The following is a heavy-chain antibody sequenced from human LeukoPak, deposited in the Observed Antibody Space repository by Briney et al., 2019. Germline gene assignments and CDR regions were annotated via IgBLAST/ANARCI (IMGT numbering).Heavy chain of an antibody. D-gene: IGHD2-2*01. Sequence: GGSLRLSCAASGFTSSSYGMHWVRHATGKGLEWVSAIGTAGDTYYPGSVKGRFTISRENAKNSLYLQMNSLRAGDTAVYYCARGMRVVPAAMDNWFDPWGQGTLVTVSS. CDR2: IGTAGDT. J-gene: IGHJ5*02. CDR3: ARGMRVVPAAMDNWFDP. V-gene: IGHV3-13*01. CDR1: GFTSSSYG.